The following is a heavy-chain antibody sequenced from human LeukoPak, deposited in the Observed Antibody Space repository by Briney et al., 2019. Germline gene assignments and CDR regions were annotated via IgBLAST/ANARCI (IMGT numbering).Heavy chain of an antibody. CDR3: AGIRDGYNMVDY. J-gene: IGHJ4*02. D-gene: IGHD5-24*01. CDR2: INHSGST. V-gene: IGHV4-34*01. Sequence: SETLSLTCAVYGGSFSGYYWSWIRQPPGKGLEWIGEINHSGSTNYNPSLKSRVTISVDTSKNQFSLKLSSVTAADTVVYYCAGIRDGYNMVDYWGQGTLVTVSS. CDR1: GGSFSGYY.